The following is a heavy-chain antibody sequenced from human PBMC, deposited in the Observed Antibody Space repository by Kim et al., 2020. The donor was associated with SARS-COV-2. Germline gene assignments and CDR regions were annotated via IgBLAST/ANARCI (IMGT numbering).Heavy chain of an antibody. Sequence: GGSLRLSCTASGFTFGDYAMSWFRQAPGKGLEWVGFIRSKAYGGTTEYAASVKGRFTISRDDSKSIAYLQMNSLKTEDTAVYYCTRDYYGSGSYYIVWGYWGQGALVTVSS. D-gene: IGHD3-10*01. V-gene: IGHV3-49*03. CDR3: TRDYYGSGSYYIVWGY. J-gene: IGHJ4*02. CDR1: GFTFGDYA. CDR2: IRSKAYGGTT.